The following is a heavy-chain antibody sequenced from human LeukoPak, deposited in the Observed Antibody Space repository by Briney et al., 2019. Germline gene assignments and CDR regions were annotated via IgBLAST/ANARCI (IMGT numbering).Heavy chain of an antibody. Sequence: PGGSLRLSCAASGFTFSSYSMNWDRQAPGKGLEWVSYISSSSSTIYYADSVKGRFTISRDNAKNSLYLQMNSLRDEDTAVYYCARDTTPSSSPSGDAFDIWGQGTMVTVSS. CDR1: GFTFSSYS. CDR2: ISSSSSTI. J-gene: IGHJ3*02. CDR3: ARDTTPSSSPSGDAFDI. V-gene: IGHV3-48*02. D-gene: IGHD6-13*01.